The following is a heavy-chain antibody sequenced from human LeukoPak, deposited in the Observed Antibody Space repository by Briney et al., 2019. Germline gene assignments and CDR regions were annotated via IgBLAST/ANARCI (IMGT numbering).Heavy chain of an antibody. CDR3: ARHQGGAYNAYYFDY. D-gene: IGHD1-1*01. CDR2: IYRNGNT. J-gene: IGHJ4*02. CDR1: GGSISSGDYY. V-gene: IGHV4-61*08. Sequence: SETLSLTCTVSGGSISSGDYYWSWIRQPPGKGLEWIGYIYRNGNTNYNPSLKSRVTISVDTSKNQFSLKLSSVTAADTAVYHCARHQGGAYNAYYFDYWGQGTLVTVSS.